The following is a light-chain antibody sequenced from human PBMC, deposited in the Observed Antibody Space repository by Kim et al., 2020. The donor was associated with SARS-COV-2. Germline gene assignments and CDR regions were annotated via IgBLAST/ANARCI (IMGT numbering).Light chain of an antibody. CDR2: RNN. CDR3: AAWDDSLSGYV. CDR1: SSNIGSNY. Sequence: ELTQPPSASGTPGQRVTISCSGGSSNIGSNYVYWYQHLPGTAPKLLIYRNNQRPSGVPYRFSGSKSATSASLAISGLRSEDEADYYCAAWDDSLSGYVFGSGTKVTVL. V-gene: IGLV1-47*01. J-gene: IGLJ1*01.